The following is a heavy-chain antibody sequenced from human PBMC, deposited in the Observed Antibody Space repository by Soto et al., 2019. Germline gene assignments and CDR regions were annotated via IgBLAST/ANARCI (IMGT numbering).Heavy chain of an antibody. D-gene: IGHD6-13*01. CDR3: ARYSSSPSGWFDP. Sequence: PSETLSLTCAVYGGSFSGYYWSWIRQPPGKGLEWIGGINHSGSTNYNPSLKSRVTISVDTSKNQFSLKLSSVTAADTAVYYCARYSSSPSGWFDPWGQGTLVTVSS. CDR1: GGSFSGYY. CDR2: INHSGST. J-gene: IGHJ5*02. V-gene: IGHV4-34*01.